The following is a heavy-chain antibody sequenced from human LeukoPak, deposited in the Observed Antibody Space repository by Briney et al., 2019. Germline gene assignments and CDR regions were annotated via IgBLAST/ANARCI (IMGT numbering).Heavy chain of an antibody. V-gene: IGHV1-69*05. CDR1: GGTFSSYA. CDR2: IIPIFGTA. J-gene: IGHJ4*02. Sequence: ASVKVSCKASGGTFSSYAISWVRQAPGHGLEWMGGIIPIFGTANYAQKFQGRVTITTDESTSTAYMELSSLRSEDTAVYYCARGEEQLLFDYWGQGTLVTVSS. D-gene: IGHD6-6*01. CDR3: ARGEEQLLFDY.